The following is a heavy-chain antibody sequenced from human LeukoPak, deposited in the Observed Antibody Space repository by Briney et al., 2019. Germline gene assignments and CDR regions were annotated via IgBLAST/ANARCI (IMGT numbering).Heavy chain of an antibody. CDR2: ISHSGDIS. D-gene: IGHD1-1*01. CDR3: ARVPDITARPCDT. CDR1: GGSFSHNY. V-gene: IGHV4-34*01. Sequence: PSETLSLTCAVYGGSFSHNYWTWGRQTPGGGLEWIGEISHSGDISGHNPSLGSRVTTSVDSSKKQFSLTLTSVTAADTGIYYCARVPDITARPCDTWGPGTPFIVSS. J-gene: IGHJ5*02.